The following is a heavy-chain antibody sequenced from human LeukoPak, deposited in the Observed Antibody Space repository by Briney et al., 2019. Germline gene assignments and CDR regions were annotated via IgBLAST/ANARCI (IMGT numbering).Heavy chain of an antibody. CDR2: FYRGGST. Sequence: GGSLRLSCAASGFIVSSNYMSWVRQAPGKGLEWVSIFYRGGSTYYEESVKGRFTVSRDNSKNHLYLQLSSLRAEDTAVYYCSRSQDGSGSYFYYVYKDFWGKGTTV. V-gene: IGHV3-66*01. J-gene: IGHJ6*03. CDR1: GFIVSSNY. D-gene: IGHD3-10*01. CDR3: SRSQDGSGSYFYYVYKDF.